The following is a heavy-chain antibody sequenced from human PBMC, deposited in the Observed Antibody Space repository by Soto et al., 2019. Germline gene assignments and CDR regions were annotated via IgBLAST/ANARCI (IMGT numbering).Heavy chain of an antibody. J-gene: IGHJ4*02. CDR1: GFTFSSYG. CDR2: ISNNGGST. D-gene: IGHD1-26*01. CDR3: ASSRSENYYY. V-gene: IGHV3-23*01. Sequence: GGSLRLSCAASGFTFSSYGMNWVRRAPGKGLEWVSAISNNGGSTSYADSVKGRFTISRDNSKNTLYLQMNSLRTEDTAVYYCASSRSENYYYWGQGTLVTVSS.